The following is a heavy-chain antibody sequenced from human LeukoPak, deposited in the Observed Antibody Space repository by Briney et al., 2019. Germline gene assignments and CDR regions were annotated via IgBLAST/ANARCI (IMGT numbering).Heavy chain of an antibody. CDR1: GGSISSYY. V-gene: IGHV4-59*01. D-gene: IGHD2-21*02. Sequence: SETLSLTCTVSGGSISSYYWSWIRQPPGKGLEWIGYIYYSGSTNYNPSLKSRVTISVDTSKNQFSLKLSSVTAADTTVYYCARVRWVTAPRAYYYYMDVWGQGTMVTVSS. J-gene: IGHJ6*03. CDR3: ARVRWVTAPRAYYYYMDV. CDR2: IYYSGST.